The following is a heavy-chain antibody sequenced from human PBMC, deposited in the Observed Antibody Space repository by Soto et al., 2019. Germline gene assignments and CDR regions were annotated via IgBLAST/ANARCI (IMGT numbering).Heavy chain of an antibody. CDR1: GGSISSYY. V-gene: IGHV4-59*01. Sequence: SETLSLTCTVSGGSISSYYWSWIRQPPGKGLEWIGYIYYSGSTNYNPSLKSRVTISVDTSKNQFSLKLSSVTAADTAVYYCARRVGSSSWYGGIDYWGQGTLVTVSS. CDR3: ARRVGSSSWYGGIDY. J-gene: IGHJ4*02. D-gene: IGHD6-13*01. CDR2: IYYSGST.